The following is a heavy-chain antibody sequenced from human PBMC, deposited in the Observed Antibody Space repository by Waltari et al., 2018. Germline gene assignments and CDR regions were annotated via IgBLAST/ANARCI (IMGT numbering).Heavy chain of an antibody. CDR1: GFTFGDYA. D-gene: IGHD2-15*01. J-gene: IGHJ4*02. Sequence: EVQLVESGGGLVQPGRSLRLSCTASGFTFGDYAMSWVRQAPGKGLEGVGFIRSKAYGGTTEYAASVKGRFTISRDDSKSIAYLQMNSLKTEDTAVYYCTRDLDGSCYNWGQGTLVTVSS. V-gene: IGHV3-49*04. CDR3: TRDLDGSCYN. CDR2: IRSKAYGGTT.